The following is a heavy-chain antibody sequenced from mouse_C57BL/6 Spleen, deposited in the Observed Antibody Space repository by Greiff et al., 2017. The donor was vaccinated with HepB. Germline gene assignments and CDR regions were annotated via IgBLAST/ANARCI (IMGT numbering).Heavy chain of an antibody. Sequence: VQLQQSGAELVKPGASVKISCKASGYAFSSYWMNWVKQRPGMGLEWIGQIYPGDGDTNYNGKFKGKATLTADKSSSTAYMQLSSLTSEDSAVYFCARMGTTVVATGYWYFDVWGTGTTVTVSS. CDR3: ARMGTTVVATGYWYFDV. CDR2: IYPGDGDT. J-gene: IGHJ1*03. CDR1: GYAFSSYW. V-gene: IGHV1-80*01. D-gene: IGHD1-1*01.